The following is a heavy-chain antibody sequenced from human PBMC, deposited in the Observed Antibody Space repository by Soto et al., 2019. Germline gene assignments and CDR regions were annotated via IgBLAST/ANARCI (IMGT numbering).Heavy chain of an antibody. D-gene: IGHD3-16*01. CDR3: AGGESGGVGDPNVDY. CDR1: GYTFTDYY. J-gene: IGHJ4*02. Sequence: ASVKVSCKASGYTFTDYYMHWVRQAPGQGLEWMGWINPNSGGTKYAQKFQDSVSMTRDTSITTAYMEMSRLRYDDTAVYYCAGGESGGVGDPNVDYWGQGTLVTVSS. V-gene: IGHV1-2*02. CDR2: INPNSGGT.